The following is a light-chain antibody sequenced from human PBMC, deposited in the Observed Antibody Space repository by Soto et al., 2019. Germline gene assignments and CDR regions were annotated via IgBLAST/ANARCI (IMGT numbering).Light chain of an antibody. Sequence: EIVMTQSPATLSVSPGERATLSCRASQSVSSKLAWYPQKPGQAPRLLIYAASTRATGIPARVSGSGSWTEFTLAITRLQSEAFAVYYCEQYSNWPPYTFGQGTKLEIK. CDR2: AAS. CDR3: EQYSNWPPYT. CDR1: QSVSSK. V-gene: IGKV3-15*01. J-gene: IGKJ2*01.